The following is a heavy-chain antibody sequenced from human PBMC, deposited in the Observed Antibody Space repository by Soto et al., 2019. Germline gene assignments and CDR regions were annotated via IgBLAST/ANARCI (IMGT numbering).Heavy chain of an antibody. CDR3: ILVRGVIGSSVYYYGMDV. CDR1: GFTFSSYA. Sequence: PGGSLRLSCAAPGFTFSSYAMHWVRQAPGKGLEWVAVISYDGSNKYYADSVKGRFTISRDNSKNTLYLQMNSLRAKDTTVYYYILVRGVIGSSVYYYGMDVWGQGTTVTVSS. V-gene: IGHV3-30-3*01. D-gene: IGHD3-10*01. CDR2: ISYDGSNK. J-gene: IGHJ6*02.